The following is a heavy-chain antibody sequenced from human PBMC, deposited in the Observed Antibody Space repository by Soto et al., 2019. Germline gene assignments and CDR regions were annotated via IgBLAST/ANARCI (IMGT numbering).Heavy chain of an antibody. D-gene: IGHD3-22*01. V-gene: IGHV3-30*18. Sequence: QVQLVETGGGVVQPGRSLRLSCAASGFTLSSYGMHWVRQAPGKGLEWVAVISNDGSNKYHADSVKGRFTISRDNSKNTLYLQMNSLRAEDTAMYYCAKDYYYDSSGWVDWGQGTLVTVSS. CDR2: ISNDGSNK. CDR3: AKDYYYDSSGWVD. CDR1: GFTLSSYG. J-gene: IGHJ4*02.